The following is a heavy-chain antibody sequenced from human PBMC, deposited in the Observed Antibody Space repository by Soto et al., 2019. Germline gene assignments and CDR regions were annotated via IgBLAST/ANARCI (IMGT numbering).Heavy chain of an antibody. CDR1: GGSFSGYC. V-gene: IGHV4-34*01. CDR2: INHSGST. Sequence: PSETLSLTCAVYGGSFSGYCWSWIRQPPGKGLEWIGEINHSGSTNYNPSLKGRVTISVDTSKNQFSLKLSSVTAADTAVYYCARGTDIVVVVAATPGGSFDIWGQGTMVTVSS. J-gene: IGHJ3*02. CDR3: ARGTDIVVVVAATPGGSFDI. D-gene: IGHD2-15*01.